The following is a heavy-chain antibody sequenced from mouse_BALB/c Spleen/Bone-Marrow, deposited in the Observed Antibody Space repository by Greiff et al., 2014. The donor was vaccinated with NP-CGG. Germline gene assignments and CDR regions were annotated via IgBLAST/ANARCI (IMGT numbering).Heavy chain of an antibody. CDR1: GYTFTSYW. CDR2: INPSNGRT. J-gene: IGHJ2*01. CDR3: ARCYYGNYFDY. V-gene: IGHV1S81*02. Sequence: VQLVESGAELVKPGASVELSCKASGYTFTSYWMHWVKQRPGQGLEWIGEINPSNGRTNYNEKFKSKATLTVDKSSSTAYMQLSSLTSEDSAVYYCARCYYGNYFDYWGQGTTLTVSS. D-gene: IGHD2-1*01.